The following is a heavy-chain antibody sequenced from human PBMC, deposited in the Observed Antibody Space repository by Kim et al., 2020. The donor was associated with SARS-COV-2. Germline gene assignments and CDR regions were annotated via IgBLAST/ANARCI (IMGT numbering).Heavy chain of an antibody. Sequence: GESLKISCKASGYTFTDNWIGWVRQMPGKGLEWMGIINPGDLTIRYRPSFQGQVTISVDKSISTAYLQWGSLTASDTAMYFCARQGCRSTSCHTVDLWGQGTLVTVSS. CDR2: INPGDLTI. CDR1: GYTFTDNW. J-gene: IGHJ5*02. D-gene: IGHD2-2*02. CDR3: ARQGCRSTSCHTVDL. V-gene: IGHV5-51*01.